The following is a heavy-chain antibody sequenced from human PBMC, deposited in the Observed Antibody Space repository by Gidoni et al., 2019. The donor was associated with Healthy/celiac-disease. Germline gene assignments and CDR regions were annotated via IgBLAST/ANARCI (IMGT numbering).Heavy chain of an antibody. V-gene: IGHV1-3*01. Sequence: QVQLVQSGAEVKKPVASVKVSCKASGYTFNSYAMHWVRQAPGQRLEWMGWINAGNGNTKYSQKFQGRVTITRDTSASTAYMELSSLRSEDTAVYYCARGGYYDSSGYHDYWGQGTLVTVSS. D-gene: IGHD3-22*01. J-gene: IGHJ4*02. CDR1: GYTFNSYA. CDR2: INAGNGNT. CDR3: ARGGYYDSSGYHDY.